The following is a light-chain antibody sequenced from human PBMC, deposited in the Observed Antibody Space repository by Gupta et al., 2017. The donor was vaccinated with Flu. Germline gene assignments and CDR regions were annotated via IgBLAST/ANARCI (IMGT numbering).Light chain of an antibody. Sequence: VVMTQSPLCLPVTLGQPASISCRSSQGLVYSAGNTYLHWFQQRPGQSPRRLIYQVSSRESGVPDRFSGSGSGTNFTLKISRVEAEDVGIYFCMQGAHWPWAFGQGTTVEIK. CDR2: QVS. CDR1: QGLVYSAGNTY. J-gene: IGKJ1*01. V-gene: IGKV2-30*01. CDR3: MQGAHWPWA.